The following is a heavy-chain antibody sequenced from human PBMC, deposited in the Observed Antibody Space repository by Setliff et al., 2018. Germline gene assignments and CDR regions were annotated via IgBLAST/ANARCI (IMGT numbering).Heavy chain of an antibody. J-gene: IGHJ3*01. D-gene: IGHD4-17*01. CDR2: FRGGGGPT. CDR1: DYTFSNYA. Sequence: SCKASDYTFSNYAMSWVRQAPGMGLDWVSSFRGGGGPTYYADSVKGRFTISRDISKNTVYLQMNSLRVEDTAVYFCAKVYRDYGNSVDAFDVWGQGTMVTVSS. CDR3: AKVYRDYGNSVDAFDV. V-gene: IGHV3-23*01.